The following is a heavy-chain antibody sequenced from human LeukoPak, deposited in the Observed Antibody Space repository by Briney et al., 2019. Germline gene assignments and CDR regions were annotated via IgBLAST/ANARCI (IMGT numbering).Heavy chain of an antibody. Sequence: PGGSLRLSCAASGLTFDDYGMSWVRQVPGKGLEWVSGINWNGGSTGYADSVKGRFTISRDNAKNSLYLQMDSLRAEDTALYYCARIKSSGNYSPFDYWGQGALLTVSS. J-gene: IGHJ4*02. CDR2: INWNGGST. V-gene: IGHV3-20*04. CDR1: GLTFDDYG. CDR3: ARIKSSGNYSPFDY. D-gene: IGHD1-26*01.